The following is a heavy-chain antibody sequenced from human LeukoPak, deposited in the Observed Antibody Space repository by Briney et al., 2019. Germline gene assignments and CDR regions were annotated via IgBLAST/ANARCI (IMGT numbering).Heavy chain of an antibody. J-gene: IGHJ4*02. CDR3: ARDSCSGGACYVDY. CDR1: AYTFPSYG. D-gene: IGHD2-15*01. CDR2: ISAYNGNT. Sequence: ASVKVSCKASAYTFPSYGITWVRQAPGQGLEWMGWISAYNGNTKYAQKFQDRVTMTTETSTTTVHMELRSLRSDDTAVYYCARDSCSGGACYVDYWDQGTLVTVSS. V-gene: IGHV1-18*01.